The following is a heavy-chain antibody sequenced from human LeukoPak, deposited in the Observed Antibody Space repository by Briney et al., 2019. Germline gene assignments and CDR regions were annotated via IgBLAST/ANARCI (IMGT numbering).Heavy chain of an antibody. V-gene: IGHV4-34*01. CDR3: ARGRRTVIGYFQH. CDR2: INHSGST. D-gene: IGHD2-21*01. CDR1: GGSFSGYY. J-gene: IGHJ1*01. Sequence: PSETMSLTCAVYGGSFSGYYWSWIRQPPGKGLEWIGEINHSGSTNYNPSLKSRVTISVDTSKNQFSLKLSSVTAADTAVYYCARGRRTVIGYFQHWGQGTLVTVSS.